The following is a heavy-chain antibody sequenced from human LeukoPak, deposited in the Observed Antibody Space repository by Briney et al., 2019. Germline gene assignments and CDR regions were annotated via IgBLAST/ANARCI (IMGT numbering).Heavy chain of an antibody. D-gene: IGHD5-12*01. Sequence: TGGSLRLSCAASGFTFSSYAMSWVRQAPGKGLEWVSAISGSGGSTYYADSVKGRFTISRDNSKNTLYLQMNSLRAEDTAVYYCAKNGGEWLRGGYVMYYFDYWGQGTLVTVSS. V-gene: IGHV3-23*01. CDR1: GFTFSSYA. CDR2: ISGSGGST. CDR3: AKNGGEWLRGGYVMYYFDY. J-gene: IGHJ4*02.